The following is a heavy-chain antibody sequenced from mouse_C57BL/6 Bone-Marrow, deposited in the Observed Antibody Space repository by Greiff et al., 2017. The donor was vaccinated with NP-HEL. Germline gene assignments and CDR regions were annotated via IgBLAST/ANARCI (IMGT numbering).Heavy chain of an antibody. CDR3: AREGDGYYYYAMDY. V-gene: IGHV1-69*01. Sequence: VQLQQPGAELVMPGASVKLSCKASGYTFPSYWMHWVKQRPGQGLEWIGEIDPSDSYTNYNQKFKGKSTLTVDKSSSTAYMQLSSLTSEDSAVYYCAREGDGYYYYAMDYWGQGTSVTVSS. D-gene: IGHD2-3*01. J-gene: IGHJ4*01. CDR2: IDPSDSYT. CDR1: GYTFPSYW.